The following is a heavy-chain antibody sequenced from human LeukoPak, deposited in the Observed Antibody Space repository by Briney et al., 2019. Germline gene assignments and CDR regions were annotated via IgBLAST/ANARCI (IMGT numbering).Heavy chain of an antibody. Sequence: AGGSLRLSCAASGFTFSSYAMHWVRQAPAKGLEWVAVISYDGSNKYYADSVKGRFTISRDNSKNTLYLQMNSLRAEDTAVYYCARDAGSSWYRSRPFDYWGQGTLVTVSS. CDR1: GFTFSSYA. V-gene: IGHV3-30-3*01. CDR3: ARDAGSSWYRSRPFDY. J-gene: IGHJ4*02. CDR2: ISYDGSNK. D-gene: IGHD6-13*01.